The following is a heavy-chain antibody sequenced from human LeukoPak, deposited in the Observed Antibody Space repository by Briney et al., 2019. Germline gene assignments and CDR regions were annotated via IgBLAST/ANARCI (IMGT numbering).Heavy chain of an antibody. Sequence: PGGFLRLSCAASGFTFSSYAMSWVRQAPGKGLEWVSAISGSGGSTYYADSVKGRFTISRDNAKNTLYLQMNSLRAEDTAVYYCARGPARYCSSTSCYYFDYWGQGTLVTVSS. CDR3: ARGPARYCSSTSCYYFDY. V-gene: IGHV3-23*01. CDR2: ISGSGGST. D-gene: IGHD2-2*01. CDR1: GFTFSSYA. J-gene: IGHJ4*02.